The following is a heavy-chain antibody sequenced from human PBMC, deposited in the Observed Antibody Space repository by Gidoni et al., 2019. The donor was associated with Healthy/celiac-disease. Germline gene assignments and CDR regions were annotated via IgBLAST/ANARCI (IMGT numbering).Heavy chain of an antibody. D-gene: IGHD5-12*01. V-gene: IGHV5-51*01. CDR2: IYPGDSDT. Sequence: EVQLVQSGAEVKKPGESLKISCKGSGYSFTSYWNGWVRQMPGKGLEWMGIIYPGDSDTRYSLSFQGQVTISADKSISTAYLQWSSLKASDTAMYYCARFGRGAKNSGYDRDDAFDIWGQGTMVTVS. CDR3: ARFGRGAKNSGYDRDDAFDI. J-gene: IGHJ3*02. CDR1: GYSFTSYW.